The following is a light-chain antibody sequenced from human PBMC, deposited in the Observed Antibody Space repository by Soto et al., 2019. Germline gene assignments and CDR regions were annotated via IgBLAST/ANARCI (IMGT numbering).Light chain of an antibody. CDR1: QSVSSN. CDR2: GAF. CDR3: QQYNNWPRWT. J-gene: IGKJ1*01. V-gene: IGKV3-15*01. Sequence: EIVMTQSPATLSVSPGERATLSCRASQSVSSNVAWYQQKPGQAPRLLIYGAFTRATGIPARFSGSGSGTEFTLTISSLQSEDFAVYYCQQYNNWPRWTFGQGTKVDIK.